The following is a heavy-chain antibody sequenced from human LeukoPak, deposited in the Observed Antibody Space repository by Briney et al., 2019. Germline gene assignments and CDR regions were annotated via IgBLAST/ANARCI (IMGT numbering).Heavy chain of an antibody. V-gene: IGHV1-18*01. CDR3: AREVHGNWFDP. CDR2: ISAYNGNT. Sequence: AASVKVFCKASGYTFTSYGISWVRQAPGQGLEWMGWISAYNGNTNYAQKLQGRVTMTTDTSTSTAYMELRSLRSDDTAVYYCAREVHGNWFDPWGQGTLVTVSS. J-gene: IGHJ5*02. CDR1: GYTFTSYG.